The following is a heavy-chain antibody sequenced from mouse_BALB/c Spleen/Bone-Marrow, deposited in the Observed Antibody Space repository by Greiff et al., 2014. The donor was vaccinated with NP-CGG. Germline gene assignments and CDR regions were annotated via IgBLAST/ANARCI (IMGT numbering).Heavy chain of an antibody. Sequence: DVKLVESGAELVKPGASVKLSCTASGFNIKDTYMHWVKQRPEQGLEWIERIDPANGNTKYDPKFQGKATITADTSSNTAYLQLSSLTSEDTAVYYCASYYYGSSSFAYWGQGTLVTVSA. V-gene: IGHV14-3*02. CDR1: GFNIKDTY. J-gene: IGHJ3*01. CDR2: IDPANGNT. D-gene: IGHD1-1*01. CDR3: ASYYYGSSSFAY.